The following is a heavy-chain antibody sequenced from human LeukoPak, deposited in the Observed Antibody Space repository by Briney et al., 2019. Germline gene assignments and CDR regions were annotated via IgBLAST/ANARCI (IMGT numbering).Heavy chain of an antibody. CDR2: TYYSGST. V-gene: IGHV4-59*01. Sequence: SETLSLTCTVSGDSITGYYWTWVRQPPGKGLEWIGYTYYSGSTNYNPSLKSRVTISVDTSRNQFSLKLSSVTAADTAVYYCARGRRGPSDAFHIWGQGTMVTVSS. J-gene: IGHJ3*02. CDR1: GDSITGYY. CDR3: ARGRRGPSDAFHI.